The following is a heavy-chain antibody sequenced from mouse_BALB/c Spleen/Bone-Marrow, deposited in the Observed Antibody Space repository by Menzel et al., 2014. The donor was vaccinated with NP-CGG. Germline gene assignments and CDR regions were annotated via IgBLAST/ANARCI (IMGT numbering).Heavy chain of an antibody. D-gene: IGHD2-14*01. CDR1: GYTFTDHA. J-gene: IGHJ4*01. V-gene: IGHV1S137*01. Sequence: VHLVESGAELVRPGVSVKISCKGSGYTFTDHAIHWVKRSHAKSLEWIGVISGYYGDAIYNQKFKGKATMTVDKSSSIAYMELARLTSGDSAIYYCARSGKVRNAMDYWGQGTSVTVSS. CDR3: ARSGKVRNAMDY. CDR2: ISGYYGDA.